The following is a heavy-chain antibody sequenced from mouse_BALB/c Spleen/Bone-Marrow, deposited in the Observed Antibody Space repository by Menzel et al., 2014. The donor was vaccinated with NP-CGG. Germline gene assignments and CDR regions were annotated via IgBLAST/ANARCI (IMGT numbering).Heavy chain of an antibody. Sequence: DLVKPGASVKLSCKASGYTFTSYWINWIKQRPGQGLEWIGRFAPGSGNTYYNEMFKGKATLTVDTSSSTAYIQLSSLSSEDSAVYFCARARSTVITTWYFAVWGAGTTVTVSS. CDR3: ARARSTVITTWYFAV. J-gene: IGHJ1*01. V-gene: IGHV1S41*01. CDR2: FAPGSGNT. CDR1: GYTFTSYW. D-gene: IGHD2-4*01.